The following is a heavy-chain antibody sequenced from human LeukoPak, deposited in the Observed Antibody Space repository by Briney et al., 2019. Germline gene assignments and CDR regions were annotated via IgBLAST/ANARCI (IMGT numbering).Heavy chain of an antibody. CDR1: GYTFTSYA. D-gene: IGHD3-10*01. V-gene: IGHV1-3*01. CDR2: INAGNGNT. J-gene: IGHJ4*02. CDR3: ARDQIGYHGSGSSFDY. Sequence: ASVKVSCKASGYTFTSYAMHWVRQAPGQRLEWMGWINAGNGNTKYSQKFQGRVTITRDTSASTAYMELSSLRSEDTAVYYCARDQIGYHGSGSSFDYWGQGTLVTVSS.